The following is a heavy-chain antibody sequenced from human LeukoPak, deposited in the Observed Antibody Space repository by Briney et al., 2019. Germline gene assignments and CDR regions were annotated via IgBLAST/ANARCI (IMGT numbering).Heavy chain of an antibody. CDR1: GFTFSSDD. D-gene: IGHD3-10*01. Sequence: GGSLRLSCVGSGFTFSSDDMNWVRQAPGKGLEWVSAISGSGETTYYADSVKGRFTIYRDNSKNTVYLQMKSLRAEDTAVYYCAKDQWEGVRRALDYWGQGTLVTVSS. J-gene: IGHJ4*02. V-gene: IGHV3-23*01. CDR3: AKDQWEGVRRALDY. CDR2: ISGSGETT.